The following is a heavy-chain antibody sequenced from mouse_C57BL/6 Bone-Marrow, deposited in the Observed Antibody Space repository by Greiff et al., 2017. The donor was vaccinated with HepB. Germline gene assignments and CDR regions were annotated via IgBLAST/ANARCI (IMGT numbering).Heavy chain of an antibody. CDR1: GFTFTDYY. D-gene: IGHD6-1*01. V-gene: IGHV7-3*01. Sequence: EVQGVESGGGLVQPGGSLSLSCAASGFTFTDYYMSWVRQPPGKALEWLGFIRNKANGYTTEYSASVKGRFPISRDNSQSILYLKMNALRAEDSATYYCASYIAFFDVWGTGTAVTVSS. CDR2: IRNKANGYTT. CDR3: ASYIAFFDV. J-gene: IGHJ1*03.